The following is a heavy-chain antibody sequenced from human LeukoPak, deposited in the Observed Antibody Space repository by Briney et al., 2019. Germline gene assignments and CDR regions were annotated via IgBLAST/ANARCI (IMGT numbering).Heavy chain of an antibody. CDR2: INPNSGGT. Sequence: GASVKVSCKASGYTFTGYYMHWVRQAPGQGLEWMGWINPNSGGTNYAQKFQGRVTMTRDTSISTAYMELSRLRSDDTAVYYCARDAKPRDSSSWYRSSYYYYMDVWGQGTLVTVSS. CDR3: ARDAKPRDSSSWYRSSYYYYMDV. CDR1: GYTFTGYY. D-gene: IGHD6-13*01. V-gene: IGHV1-2*02. J-gene: IGHJ6*03.